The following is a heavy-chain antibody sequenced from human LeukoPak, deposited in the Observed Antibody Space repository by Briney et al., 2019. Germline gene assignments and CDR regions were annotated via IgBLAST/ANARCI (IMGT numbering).Heavy chain of an antibody. CDR2: ISTSSNYI. V-gene: IGHV3-21*01. Sequence: GGSLRLPCAASGFTFSDYSMNWVRQAPGKGLEWVSYISTSSNYIYYADSVKGRFTISRDNAKNSLYLQMNSLRAEDTAVYYCARGAYNSAGTHEKWGQGTLVTVSS. CDR1: GFTFSDYS. J-gene: IGHJ4*02. CDR3: ARGAYNSAGTHEK. D-gene: IGHD3-22*01.